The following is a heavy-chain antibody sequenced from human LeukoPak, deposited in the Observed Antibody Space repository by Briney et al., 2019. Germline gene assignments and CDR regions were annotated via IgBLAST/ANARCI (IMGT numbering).Heavy chain of an antibody. V-gene: IGHV3-23*01. J-gene: IGHJ4*02. CDR1: GFTFSTFA. Sequence: GGSLRLSCAASGFTFSTFAMIWVRQPPGKGLEWVSAISGSGGSTYYADSVKGRFTISRDNSKNTLYLQMNSLRAEDTAVYYCASTIAAAGTTRPYGPHFDYWGQGTLVTVSS. CDR3: ASTIAAAGTTRPYGPHFDY. CDR2: ISGSGGST. D-gene: IGHD6-13*01.